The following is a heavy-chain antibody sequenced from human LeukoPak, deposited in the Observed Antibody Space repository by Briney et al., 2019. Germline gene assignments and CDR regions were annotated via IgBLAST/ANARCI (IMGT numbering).Heavy chain of an antibody. CDR2: ISSSSSTI. Sequence: PGGSLRLSCAASGFTFRTYSMNWVRQAPGKGLEWVSYISSSSSTIHYADSVRGRFTISRDNAKNSLYLQMNSLRAEDTAVYYCARDPLKRAFDIWGQGTMVTVSS. CDR3: ARDPLKRAFDI. V-gene: IGHV3-48*04. J-gene: IGHJ3*02. CDR1: GFTFRTYS.